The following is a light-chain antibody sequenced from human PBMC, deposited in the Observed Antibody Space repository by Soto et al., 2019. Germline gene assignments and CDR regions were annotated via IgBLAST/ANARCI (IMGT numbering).Light chain of an antibody. Sequence: QSALTQPRSVSGSPGQSVTISCTGTSSDVGGYNYVSWYQQHPGKAPKLMIYDVSKRPSGVPHRFAGSKSGNTASLTISGHQAEDVADYYCCSYAGSYSYVFGTGTKLTVL. J-gene: IGLJ1*01. V-gene: IGLV2-11*01. CDR2: DVS. CDR3: CSYAGSYSYV. CDR1: SSDVGGYNY.